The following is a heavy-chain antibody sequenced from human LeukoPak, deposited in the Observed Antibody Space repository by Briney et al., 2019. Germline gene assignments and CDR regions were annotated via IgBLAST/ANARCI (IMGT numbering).Heavy chain of an antibody. CDR1: GFIYSDFW. J-gene: IGHJ4*02. V-gene: IGHV3-7*01. Sequence: GGSLRLSCAASGFIYSDFWMTWVRQAPGKGLEWVASIQQDGAEEFYVDSVKGRFTISRDNAKKSLYLQMNNLRADDTAVYYCASPAAYCGGDCYQNWGQGTLVTVSS. CDR2: IQQDGAEE. CDR3: ASPAAYCGGDCYQN. D-gene: IGHD2-21*02.